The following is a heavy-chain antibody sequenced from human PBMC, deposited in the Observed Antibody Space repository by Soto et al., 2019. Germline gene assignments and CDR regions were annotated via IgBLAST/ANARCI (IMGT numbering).Heavy chain of an antibody. J-gene: IGHJ6*02. Sequence: PLGSLRLSCAASGFTFSNDWMNWVRQGPGKGLEWVSRIISGGSRVSYADSVKGRFTIARDNAKNTLYLEMHSLTAEDTAVYYCARERTSKGGMDVWGQGTTVTVSS. V-gene: IGHV3-74*01. CDR2: IISGGSRV. CDR1: GFTFSNDW. CDR3: ARERTSKGGMDV.